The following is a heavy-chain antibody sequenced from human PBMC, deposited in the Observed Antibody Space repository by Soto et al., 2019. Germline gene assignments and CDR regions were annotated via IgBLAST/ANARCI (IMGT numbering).Heavy chain of an antibody. J-gene: IGHJ1*01. V-gene: IGHV4-31*03. CDR3: ATFRRYSSGWYLGDFQH. Sequence: SETLSLTCTVSGGSISSGGYYWSWIRQHPGKGLEWIGYIYYSGSTYYNPSLKSRVTISVDTSKNQFSLKLSSVTAADTAVYYCATFRRYSSGWYLGDFQHWGQGTLVTISS. D-gene: IGHD6-19*01. CDR1: GGSISSGGYY. CDR2: IYYSGST.